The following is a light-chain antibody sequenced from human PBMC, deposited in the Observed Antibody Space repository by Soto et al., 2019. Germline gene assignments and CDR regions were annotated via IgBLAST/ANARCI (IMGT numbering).Light chain of an antibody. Sequence: IVIPQSPATLSVSPGERATLSFRVSQSVSSNLAWYQQKLGQAPRLLIYGASTRATGIPARFSGSGSGRDFTLTISSLQAEDVAVYYCQQYDNWPPITFGQGTKVDIK. CDR2: GAS. CDR1: QSVSSN. J-gene: IGKJ1*01. CDR3: QQYDNWPPIT. V-gene: IGKV3-15*01.